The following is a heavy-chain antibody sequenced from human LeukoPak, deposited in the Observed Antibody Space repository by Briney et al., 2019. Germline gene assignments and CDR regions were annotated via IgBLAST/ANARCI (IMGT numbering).Heavy chain of an antibody. CDR1: GYTFTSYY. CDR3: ARVRYSSSWYLWDAFDI. Sequence: ASVKVSCKASGYTFTSYYMHWVRQAPGQGLEWMGIINPSGGSTSYAQKFQGRVTMTRDMSTSTVYMELSSLRSEDTAVYYCARVRYSSSWYLWDAFDIWGQGTMVTVSS. CDR2: INPSGGST. V-gene: IGHV1-46*01. D-gene: IGHD6-13*01. J-gene: IGHJ3*02.